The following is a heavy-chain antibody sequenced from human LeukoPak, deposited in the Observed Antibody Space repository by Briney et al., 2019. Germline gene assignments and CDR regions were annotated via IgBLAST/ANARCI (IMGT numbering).Heavy chain of an antibody. Sequence: PSETLSLTCTVSGGSISSSNWWSWVRQPPGKGLEWIGRIYTSGSTNYNPSLKSRVTISVDTSKNQFSLKLSSVTAADTAVYYCASQLSGSYGLDYWGQGTLVTVSS. CDR3: ASQLSGSYGLDY. CDR2: IYTSGST. J-gene: IGHJ4*02. CDR1: GGSISSSNW. V-gene: IGHV4-4*02. D-gene: IGHD1-26*01.